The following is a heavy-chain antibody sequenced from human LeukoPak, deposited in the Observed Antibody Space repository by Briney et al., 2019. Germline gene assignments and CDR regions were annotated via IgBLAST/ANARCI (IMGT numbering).Heavy chain of an antibody. J-gene: IGHJ6*03. CDR3: ARDAFLEIAVAGTYYYYYMDV. D-gene: IGHD6-19*01. CDR1: GYTFTSYY. CDR2: INPSGGST. Sequence: PQASVKVSCKASGYTFTSYYMHWVRQAPGQGLEWMGIINPSGGSTSYAQKFQGRVTMTRDMSTSTVYMELSSLRSEDTAVYYCARDAFLEIAVAGTYYYYYMDVWGKGTTVTVSS. V-gene: IGHV1-46*01.